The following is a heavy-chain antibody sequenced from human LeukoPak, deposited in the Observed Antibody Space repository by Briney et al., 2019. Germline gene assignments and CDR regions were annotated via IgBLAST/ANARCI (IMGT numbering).Heavy chain of an antibody. CDR2: INPNSGGT. CDR1: GYTFTGYY. J-gene: IGHJ5*02. V-gene: IGHV1-2*02. D-gene: IGHD2-2*01. Sequence: PSVKVPCKASGYTFTGYYMHWVRQAPGQGLEWMGWINPNSGGTNYAQKFQGRVTMTRDTSISTAYMELSRLRSDDTAVYYCARDRPIYCSSTSCYGNVWFDPWGQGTLVTVSS. CDR3: ARDRPIYCSSTSCYGNVWFDP.